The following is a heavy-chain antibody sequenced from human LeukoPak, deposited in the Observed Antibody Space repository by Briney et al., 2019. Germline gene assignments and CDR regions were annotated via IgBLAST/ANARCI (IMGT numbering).Heavy chain of an antibody. CDR2: IYTSGST. Sequence: SQTLSLTCTVSGGSISSGSYYWSWIRQPAGKGLEWIGRIYTSGSTNYNPSLKSRVTISVDTSKNQFSLKLSSVTAADTAVYYCARGGRSYNWNFKITTPFDYWGQGTLVTVSS. V-gene: IGHV4-61*02. J-gene: IGHJ4*02. CDR3: ARGGRSYNWNFKITTPFDY. CDR1: GGSISSGSYY. D-gene: IGHD1-7*01.